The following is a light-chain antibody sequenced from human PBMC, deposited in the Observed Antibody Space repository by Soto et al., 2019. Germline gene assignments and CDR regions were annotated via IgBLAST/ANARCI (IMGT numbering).Light chain of an antibody. CDR3: QHYGXXXT. CDR2: GAS. Sequence: EIVLTQSPGTLSLSPGERATLSCRASQSVSSSYLAWYQQKAGQAPRLLIYGASSRATGIPDRFSGSGSGTDFTLTIXXXXXEDFAVYYCQHYGXXXTFG. V-gene: IGKV3-20*01. J-gene: IGKJ1*01. CDR1: QSVSSSY.